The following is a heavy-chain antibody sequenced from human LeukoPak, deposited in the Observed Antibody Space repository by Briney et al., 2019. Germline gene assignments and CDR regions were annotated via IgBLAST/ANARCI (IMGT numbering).Heavy chain of an antibody. Sequence: ASVKVSCKASGYTFTSYYMHWVRQAPGQGLEWMGIINPSGGSTSYAQKFQGRVTMTRNTSISTAYMELSSLRSEDTAVYYCARGRRARSSSSQNWFDPWGQGTLVTVSS. CDR2: INPSGGST. CDR3: ARGRRARSSSSQNWFDP. J-gene: IGHJ5*02. V-gene: IGHV1-46*01. D-gene: IGHD6-13*01. CDR1: GYTFTSYY.